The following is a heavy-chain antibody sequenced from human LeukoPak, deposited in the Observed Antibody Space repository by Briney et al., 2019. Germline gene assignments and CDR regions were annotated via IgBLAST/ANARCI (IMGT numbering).Heavy chain of an antibody. V-gene: IGHV3-33*01. CDR3: ARGPSAYPKCFDY. CDR1: GFTFSSYG. CDR2: IWSDADKT. Sequence: GTSLRLPCAASGFTFSSYGMHWVRQAPGKGLEWVAVIWSDADKTYYGDSVKGRFTISRDNSKNTVYLQMNSLRAEDTAVYYCARGPSAYPKCFDYWGQGTLVTVSS. D-gene: IGHD5-12*01. J-gene: IGHJ4*02.